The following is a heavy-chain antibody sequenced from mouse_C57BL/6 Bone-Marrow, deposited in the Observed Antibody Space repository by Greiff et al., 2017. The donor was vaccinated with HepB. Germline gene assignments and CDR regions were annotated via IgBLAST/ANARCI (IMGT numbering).Heavy chain of an antibody. CDR3: ARRGYYYGSRDFDY. CDR1: GYTFTSYW. D-gene: IGHD1-1*01. V-gene: IGHV1-69*01. Sequence: QVQLQQSGAELVMPGASVKLSCKASGYTFTSYWMHWVKQRPGQGLEWIGEIDPSDSYTNYNQKFKGKSTLTVDKSSSTAYMQLSSLTSEDSAVYYCARRGYYYGSRDFDYWGQGTTLTVSS. CDR2: IDPSDSYT. J-gene: IGHJ2*01.